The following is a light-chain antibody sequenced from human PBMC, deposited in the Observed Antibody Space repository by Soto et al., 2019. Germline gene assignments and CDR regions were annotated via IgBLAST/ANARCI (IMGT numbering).Light chain of an antibody. CDR2: DVS. CDR3: TSYTSSSTYV. V-gene: IGLV2-14*01. Sequence: QLVLTQPASVSGSPGQSIAISCTGTSSDVGAYNYVSWYQQHPGKAPKLMIYDVSHRPSGASDRFSGSKSGNTASLTISGLQPEDEADYYCTSYTSSSTYVFGTGTKLTVL. J-gene: IGLJ1*01. CDR1: SSDVGAYNY.